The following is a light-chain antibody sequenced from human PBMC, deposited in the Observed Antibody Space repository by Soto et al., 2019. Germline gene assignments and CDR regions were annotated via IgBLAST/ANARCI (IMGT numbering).Light chain of an antibody. CDR2: EVS. J-gene: IGLJ1*01. V-gene: IGLV2-14*03. CDR1: SSDVGAYDF. CDR3: SSNTSSSTRV. Sequence: QSALTQPASVSGSPGQSITISCTGTSSDVGAYDFVSWYQQHPDKAPKLMIYEVSNRPSGVSNRFSGSKSVNTATLTISGLQAEDETDYYCSSNTSSSTRVFGTGTKVTV.